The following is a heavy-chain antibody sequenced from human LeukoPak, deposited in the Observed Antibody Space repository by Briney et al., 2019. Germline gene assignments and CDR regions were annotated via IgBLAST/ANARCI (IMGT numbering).Heavy chain of an antibody. Sequence: ASVKVSCKASGYTFTSYYMHWVRQAPGQGLEWMGIINPSGGSTSYAQKFQGRVTMTRDTSTSTVYMELRSLRSDDTAVYYCARDGPLGVVPAAIRLVYYYYMDVWGKGTTVTVSS. CDR3: ARDGPLGVVPAAIRLVYYYYMDV. CDR2: INPSGGST. CDR1: GYTFTSYY. D-gene: IGHD2-2*02. V-gene: IGHV1-46*01. J-gene: IGHJ6*03.